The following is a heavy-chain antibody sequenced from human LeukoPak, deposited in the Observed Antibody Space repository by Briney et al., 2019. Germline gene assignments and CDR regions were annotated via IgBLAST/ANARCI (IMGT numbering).Heavy chain of an antibody. V-gene: IGHV3-48*03. CDR3: AELGITMIGGV. J-gene: IGHJ6*04. Sequence: GGSLRLSCAASGFTFSSYEMNWVRQAPGEGLEWVSYISSSGSTIYYADSVKGRFTISRDNAKDSLYLQMNSLRAEDTAVYYCAELGITMIGGVWGKGTTVTISS. CDR1: GFTFSSYE. CDR2: ISSSGSTI. D-gene: IGHD3-10*02.